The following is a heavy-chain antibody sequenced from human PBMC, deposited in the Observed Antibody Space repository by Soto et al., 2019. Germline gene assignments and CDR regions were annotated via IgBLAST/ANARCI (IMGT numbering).Heavy chain of an antibody. D-gene: IGHD6-13*01. J-gene: IGHJ6*02. Sequence: VGSLRLSCAASGFTFSGSAMHWVRQASGKGLEWVGRIRSKANSYATAYAASVKGRFTISRDDSKNTAYLQMNSLKTEDTAVYYCTSTSIAAASDDYNYYGMDVWGQGTTVTV. CDR3: TSTSIAAASDDYNYYGMDV. V-gene: IGHV3-73*01. CDR1: GFTFSGSA. CDR2: IRSKANSYAT.